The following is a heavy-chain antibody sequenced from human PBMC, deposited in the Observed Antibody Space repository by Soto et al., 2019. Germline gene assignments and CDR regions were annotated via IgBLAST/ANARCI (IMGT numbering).Heavy chain of an antibody. CDR3: ARTTKINRFDP. CDR2: IYYSGST. J-gene: IGHJ5*02. V-gene: IGHV4-30-4*01. Sequence: SETLSLTCTVSGGSISSGDYYWSWIRQPPGKGLEWIGYIYYSGSTYYNPSLKSRVTISVDTSKNQFSLKLSSVTAADTAVYYCARTTKINRFDPWGKGTLVTVSS. CDR1: GGSISSGDYY. D-gene: IGHD1-26*01.